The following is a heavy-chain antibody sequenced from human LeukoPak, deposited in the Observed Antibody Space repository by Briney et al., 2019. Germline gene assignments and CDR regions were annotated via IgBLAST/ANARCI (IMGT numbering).Heavy chain of an antibody. CDR3: ARGREWELKVFDY. CDR2: IYYSGST. V-gene: IGHV4-59*01. Sequence: SETLSLTCTVSGGSISGYYWSWIRQPPGKGLEWIGYIYYSGSTNYNPSLKSRVTISVDTSKNQFSLKLSSVTAADTAVYYCARGREWELKVFDYWGQGTLVTVSS. CDR1: GGSISGYY. J-gene: IGHJ4*02. D-gene: IGHD1-26*01.